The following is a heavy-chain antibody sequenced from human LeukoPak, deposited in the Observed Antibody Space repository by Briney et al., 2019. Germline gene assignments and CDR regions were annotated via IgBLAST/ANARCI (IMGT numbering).Heavy chain of an antibody. CDR1: GGSISSYY. J-gene: IGHJ1*01. V-gene: IGHV4-59*01. D-gene: IGHD2-21*02. Sequence: SGTLSLTCTVSGGSISSYYWSWIRQPPGKGLKWIGYIYYSGSTNYNPSLKSRVTISVDTSKNQFSLKLSSVTAADTAVYYCASSIVVVTAGEYFQHWGQGTLVTVSS. CDR3: ASSIVVVTAGEYFQH. CDR2: IYYSGST.